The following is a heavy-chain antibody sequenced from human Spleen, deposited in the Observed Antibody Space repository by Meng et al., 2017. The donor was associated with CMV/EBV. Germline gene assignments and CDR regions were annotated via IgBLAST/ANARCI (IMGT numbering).Heavy chain of an antibody. Sequence: SETLSLTCAVSGGSISTYYWSWIRQPPGKGLEWIGYIYYSGGTDYNPPLKSRVTISVDTSKNQFSLKLSSVTAADTAVYYCARDFRVRSGTGGMDVWGQGTTVTVSS. CDR3: ARDFRVRSGTGGMDV. D-gene: IGHD1-7*01. J-gene: IGHJ6*02. CDR1: GGSISTYY. CDR2: IYYSGGT. V-gene: IGHV4-59*01.